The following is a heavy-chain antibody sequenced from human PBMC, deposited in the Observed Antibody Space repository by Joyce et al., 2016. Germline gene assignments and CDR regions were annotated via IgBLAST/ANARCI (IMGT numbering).Heavy chain of an antibody. CDR1: GDSLVTYY. D-gene: IGHD6-13*01. CDR3: ARVGSSWSFGY. J-gene: IGHJ4*02. Sequence: QVQLQESGPGLVKSSETLSLTCPVSGDSLVTYYWNWFRQPPGKGLEWIGYIFYTGSTNYNPSLKSRVTMSVDMSKNQFSLNQNSVTAADTAVYYCARVGSSWSFGYWGQGTLVTVSS. V-gene: IGHV4-59*01. CDR2: IFYTGST.